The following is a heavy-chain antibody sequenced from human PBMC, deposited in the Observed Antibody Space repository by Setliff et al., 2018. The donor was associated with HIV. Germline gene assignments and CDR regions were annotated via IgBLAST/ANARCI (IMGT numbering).Heavy chain of an antibody. CDR3: ARVQVGGYNFYFDY. Sequence: LSLTCAVSGYSVSSGYYWGWIRQPPGKGLEWIASIYYSGSTYYAPSLKSRVTISVDTSKNQFSLKLSSVTAADRAVYYCARVQVGGYNFYFDYWGQGTLVTV. J-gene: IGHJ4*02. V-gene: IGHV4-38-2*01. CDR2: IYYSGST. CDR1: GYSVSSGYY. D-gene: IGHD5-12*01.